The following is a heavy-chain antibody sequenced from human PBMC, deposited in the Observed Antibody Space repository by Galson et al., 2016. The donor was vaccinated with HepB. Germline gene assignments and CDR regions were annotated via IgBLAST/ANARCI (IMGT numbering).Heavy chain of an antibody. D-gene: IGHD2-15*01. CDR3: ARGTFCSSDSCYSPAFDM. CDR2: MSDSGGST. Sequence: SLRLSCAASGFTLSNSAMSWVRQAPGKGLEWVSAMSDSGGSTYYADSVKGRFTISRDNSKNTLSLQMNTLRAEDTAVYYCARGTFCSSDSCYSPAFDMWSQGTMVTVSS. CDR1: GFTLSNSA. V-gene: IGHV3-23*01. J-gene: IGHJ3*02.